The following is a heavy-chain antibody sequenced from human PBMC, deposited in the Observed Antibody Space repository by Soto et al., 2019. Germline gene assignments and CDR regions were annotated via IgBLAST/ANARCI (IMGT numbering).Heavy chain of an antibody. D-gene: IGHD2-15*01. CDR3: ARDGVVVAATHDAFDI. J-gene: IGHJ3*02. Sequence: PSETLSLTCTVSGGSISSGGYYWSWIRQHPGKGLEWIGYIYYSGSTYYNPSLKIRVTISVDTSKNQFSLKLSSVTAADTAVYYCARDGVVVAATHDAFDIWGQGTMVTVSS. CDR2: IYYSGST. CDR1: GGSISSGGYY. V-gene: IGHV4-31*03.